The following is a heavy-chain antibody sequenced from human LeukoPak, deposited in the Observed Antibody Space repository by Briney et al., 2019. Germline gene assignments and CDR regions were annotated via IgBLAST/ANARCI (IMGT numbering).Heavy chain of an antibody. D-gene: IGHD3-22*01. CDR2: IYYSGST. Sequence: SETLSLTCAVYGGSFSGYYWGWIRQPPGKGLEWIGSIYYSGSTYYNPSLKSRVTISKDTSKNQFSLNLTSVTAADTAVYYCARLITMIVENWGQGTLVTVSS. V-gene: IGHV4-34*01. CDR3: ARLITMIVEN. J-gene: IGHJ4*02. CDR1: GGSFSGYY.